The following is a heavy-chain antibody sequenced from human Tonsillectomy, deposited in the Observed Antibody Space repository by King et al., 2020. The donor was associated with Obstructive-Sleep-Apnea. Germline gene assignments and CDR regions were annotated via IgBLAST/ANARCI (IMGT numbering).Heavy chain of an antibody. D-gene: IGHD6-19*01. CDR2: ISSTGTYI. Sequence: VQLVESGGGVVKPGGSLRLSCAASGFTFTDYDYYMSWIRQAPGKGLEWVAYISSTGTYIMYADSLKGRFTISRDNAANSVYLQMNSLRADDTALYFCARVSGDWLVDSWGQGTLVIVSS. J-gene: IGHJ4*02. CDR1: GFTFTDYDYY. CDR3: ARVSGDWLVDS. V-gene: IGHV3-11*06.